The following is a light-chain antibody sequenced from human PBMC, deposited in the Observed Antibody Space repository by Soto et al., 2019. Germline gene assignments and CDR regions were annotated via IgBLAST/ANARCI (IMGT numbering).Light chain of an antibody. CDR1: QSISAN. J-gene: IGKJ4*01. CDR2: ATS. CDR3: QQSYAIPLT. V-gene: IGKV1-39*01. Sequence: DIQMTQSPSSLSASVGDRVSITCRASQSISANSNWFQQKPGRAPNLLIYATSTLQSGVPPRFSGTRSGTDFTPTISTLQPVDSATYYRQQSYAIPLTFGGGTKVDI.